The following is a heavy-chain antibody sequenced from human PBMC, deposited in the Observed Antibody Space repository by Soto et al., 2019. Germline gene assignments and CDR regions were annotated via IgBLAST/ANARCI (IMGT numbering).Heavy chain of an antibody. CDR1: GFTFSSYG. J-gene: IGHJ3*02. D-gene: IGHD3-22*01. V-gene: IGHV3-30*18. CDR3: ANTIDPEYYYDSRESDAFDI. CDR2: ISYDGSNK. Sequence: GRSLRLSCAASGFTFSSYGMHWVRQAPGKGLEWVAVISYDGSNKYYADSVKGRFTISRDNSKNTLYLQMNSLRAEDTAVYYCANTIDPEYYYDSRESDAFDIWGQGTMVTVSS.